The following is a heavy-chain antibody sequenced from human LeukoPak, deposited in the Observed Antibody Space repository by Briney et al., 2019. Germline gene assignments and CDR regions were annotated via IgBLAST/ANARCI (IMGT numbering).Heavy chain of an antibody. V-gene: IGHV3-74*01. CDR3: ARELPFDY. CDR2: ISVAGSST. J-gene: IGHJ4*02. CDR1: GFTFSSYR. Sequence: SGGSLSLSCSASGFTFSSYRMHWVRQTPGKGLVWVLRISVAGSSTTYTESVKGPFTISRANAKNTLYLHMHSLMAKDTAVYYCARELPFDYWREGTLVTVSS.